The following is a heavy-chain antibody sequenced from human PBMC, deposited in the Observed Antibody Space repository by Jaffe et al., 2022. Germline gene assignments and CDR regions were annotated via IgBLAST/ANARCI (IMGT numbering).Heavy chain of an antibody. CDR1: GFTFSSYA. V-gene: IGHV3-23*01. CDR2: ISGSGGST. CDR3: AKDGYCSSTSCYFNVDY. D-gene: IGHD2-2*03. J-gene: IGHJ4*02. Sequence: EVQLLESGGGLVQPGGSLRLSCAASGFTFSSYAMSWVRQAPGKGLEWVSAISGSGGSTYYADSVKGRFTISRDNSKNTLYLQMNSLRAEDTAVYYCAKDGYCSSTSCYFNVDYWGQGTLVTVSS.